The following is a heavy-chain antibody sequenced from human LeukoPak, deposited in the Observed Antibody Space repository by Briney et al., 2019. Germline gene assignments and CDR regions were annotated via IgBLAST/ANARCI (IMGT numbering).Heavy chain of an antibody. Sequence: ASVKVSCKASGYTFTSYDINWVRQAPGQGLEWMGWMNPNSGNTVYAQKFQGRVTITRNTSISTAYMELSSLRSEDTAVYYCARGRNRITIFGVVSTYYFDYWGQGTLVTVSS. CDR3: ARGRNRITIFGVVSTYYFDY. D-gene: IGHD3-3*01. CDR2: MNPNSGNT. J-gene: IGHJ4*02. CDR1: GYTFTSYD. V-gene: IGHV1-8*03.